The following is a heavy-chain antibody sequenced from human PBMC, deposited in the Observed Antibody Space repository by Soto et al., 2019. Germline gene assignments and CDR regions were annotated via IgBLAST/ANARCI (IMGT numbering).Heavy chain of an antibody. CDR3: ARYYYDSSGYYYFHDAFDI. D-gene: IGHD3-22*01. Sequence: PSETLSLTCTVSGVSISSGGYYWSWIRQHPGKGLEWIGYIYYSGSTYYNPSLKSRVTISVDTSKNQFSLKLSSVTAADTAVYYCARYYYDSSGYYYFHDAFDIGGQGTMVT. J-gene: IGHJ3*02. CDR1: GVSISSGGYY. V-gene: IGHV4-31*03. CDR2: IYYSGST.